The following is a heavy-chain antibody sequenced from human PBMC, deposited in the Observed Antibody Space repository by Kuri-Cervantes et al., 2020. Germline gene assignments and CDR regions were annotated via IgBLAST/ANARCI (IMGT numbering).Heavy chain of an antibody. CDR3: ARDVVGVSFDI. V-gene: IGHV3-11*01. J-gene: IGHJ3*02. CDR1: GFTFSDYY. Sequence: LSLTCAASGFTFSDYYMSWIRQAPGKGLEWVSYISSSGSTIYYADSVKGRFTISRDNAKNSLYLQMNSLRAEDTAVYYCARDVVGVSFDIWGQGTMGTVSS. CDR2: ISSSGSTI. D-gene: IGHD3-10*01.